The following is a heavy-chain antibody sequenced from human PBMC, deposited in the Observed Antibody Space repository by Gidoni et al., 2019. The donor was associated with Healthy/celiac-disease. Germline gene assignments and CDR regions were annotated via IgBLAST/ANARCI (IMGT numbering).Heavy chain of an antibody. CDR2: ISYDGSNK. D-gene: IGHD4-17*01. Sequence: QVQLVESGGGVIQPGRSLRLSCAASGFTFSSYGMHWVRQAPGKGLEWVAVISYDGSNKYYADSVKGRFTISRDNSKNTLYLQMNSLRAEDTAVYYCAKGTVTGSLGMDVWGQGTTVTVSS. J-gene: IGHJ6*02. V-gene: IGHV3-30*18. CDR1: GFTFSSYG. CDR3: AKGTVTGSLGMDV.